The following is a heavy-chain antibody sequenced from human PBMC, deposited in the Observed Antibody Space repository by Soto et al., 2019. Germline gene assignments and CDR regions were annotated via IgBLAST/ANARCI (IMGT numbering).Heavy chain of an antibody. V-gene: IGHV3-73*01. CDR2: IRSKANSYAT. D-gene: IGHD5-12*01. CDR1: GFTFSGSA. Sequence: GGSLRLSCAASGFTFSGSAMHWVRQASGKGLEWVGRIRSKANSYATAYAASVKGRFTISRDDSKNTAYLQMNSLKTEDTAVYYCTRGIVATGFKDAFDIWGQGTMVTVSS. J-gene: IGHJ3*02. CDR3: TRGIVATGFKDAFDI.